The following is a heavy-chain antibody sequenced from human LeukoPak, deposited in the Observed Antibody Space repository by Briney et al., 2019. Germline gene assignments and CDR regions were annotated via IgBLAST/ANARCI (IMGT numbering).Heavy chain of an antibody. CDR1: GGSISSGDYY. Sequence: SSETLSLTCTVSGGSISSGDYYWSWIRQPPGKGLEWIGYIYYSGSTYYNPSLKSRVTISVDTSKNQFSLKLSSVTAADTAVYYCARRVVGATFDYWGQGTLVTVSS. CDR3: ARRVVGATFDY. D-gene: IGHD1-26*01. J-gene: IGHJ4*02. V-gene: IGHV4-30-4*01. CDR2: IYYSGST.